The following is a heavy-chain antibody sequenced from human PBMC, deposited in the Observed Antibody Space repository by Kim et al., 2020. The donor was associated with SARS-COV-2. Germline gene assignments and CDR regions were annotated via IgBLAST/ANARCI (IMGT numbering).Heavy chain of an antibody. CDR3: ATMDV. V-gene: IGHV1-24*01. Sequence: ASVKVSCRVSGASLSDLSIQWIRQTPGKGLEWMAGFNYEDGEIVYAQKFQGRVTLTEDTSADIVYMDLRRLKSDDTAVYYCATMDVWAKGPRSPSP. J-gene: IGHJ6*02. CDR2: FNYEDGEI. CDR1: GASLSDLS.